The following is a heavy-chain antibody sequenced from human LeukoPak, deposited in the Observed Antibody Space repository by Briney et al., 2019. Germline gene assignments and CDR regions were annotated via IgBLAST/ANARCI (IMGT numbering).Heavy chain of an antibody. CDR1: GASINSGSYY. CDR2: IYTTGST. Sequence: PSETLSLTCTVSGASINSGSYYWAWIRQPAGKGLEWIGRIYTTGSTNYNPSLKSRVTVSVDTSKNQFSLKLSSVTAADTAVYYCATMNWNDGGYYFDCWGQGTLATVSS. D-gene: IGHD1-1*01. CDR3: ATMNWNDGGYYFDC. V-gene: IGHV4-61*02. J-gene: IGHJ4*02.